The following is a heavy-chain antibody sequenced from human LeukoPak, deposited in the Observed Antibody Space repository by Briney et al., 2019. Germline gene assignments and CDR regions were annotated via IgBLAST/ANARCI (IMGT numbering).Heavy chain of an antibody. CDR1: GGSFSGYY. CDR2: INHSGNT. CDR3: ASSGALYSSGWHTPLDY. D-gene: IGHD6-19*01. V-gene: IGHV4-34*01. Sequence: SETLSLTCAVYGGSFSGYYWSWIRQPPGKGLEWIGEINHSGNTNYNPSLKSRVTISVDTSKNQFSLKLSSVTAADTAVYYCASSGALYSSGWHTPLDYWGQGTLVTVSS. J-gene: IGHJ4*02.